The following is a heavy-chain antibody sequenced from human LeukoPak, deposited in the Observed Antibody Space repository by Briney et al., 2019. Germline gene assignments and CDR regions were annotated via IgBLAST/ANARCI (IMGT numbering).Heavy chain of an antibody. D-gene: IGHD2-21*02. J-gene: IGHJ3*02. CDR2: ISYDGSNK. CDR3: AREVTPQARGAFDI. V-gene: IGHV3-30-3*01. Sequence: PGGSLRLSCAASGFTFSSYAMHWVRQAPGKGLEWVAVISYDGSNKYYADSVKGRFTISRDNSKNTLYLQMNSLGAEDTAVYYCAREVTPQARGAFDIWGQGTMGTVSS. CDR1: GFTFSSYA.